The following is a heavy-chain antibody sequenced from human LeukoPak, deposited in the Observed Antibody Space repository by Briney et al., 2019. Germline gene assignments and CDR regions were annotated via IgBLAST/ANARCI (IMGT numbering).Heavy chain of an antibody. CDR1: GYTFTSYD. Sequence: GASVKVSCKASGYTFTSYDINWVRQATGQGLEWMGWMNPNSGNTGYAQKFQGRVTMTTDTSTSTAYMELRSLRSDDTAVYYCARITIPVQLDIDYWGQGTLVTVSS. V-gene: IGHV1-8*01. CDR2: MNPNSGNT. J-gene: IGHJ4*02. CDR3: ARITIPVQLDIDY. D-gene: IGHD3-3*01.